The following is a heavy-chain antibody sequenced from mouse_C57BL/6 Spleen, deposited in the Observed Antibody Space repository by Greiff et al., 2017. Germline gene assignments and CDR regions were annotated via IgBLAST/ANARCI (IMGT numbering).Heavy chain of an antibody. J-gene: IGHJ4*01. CDR3: TRVGYGGMDY. V-gene: IGHV5-9-1*02. Sequence: EVQLVESGAGLVKPGGSLKLSCAASGFTFSSYAMSWVRQTPEKRLAWVAYISSGGDYIYYADTVKVRFTISRYNARNTLYLQMSSLKSEDTAMYYCTRVGYGGMDYWGQGTSVTVSS. CDR2: ISSGGDYI. D-gene: IGHD3-1*01. CDR1: GFTFSSYA.